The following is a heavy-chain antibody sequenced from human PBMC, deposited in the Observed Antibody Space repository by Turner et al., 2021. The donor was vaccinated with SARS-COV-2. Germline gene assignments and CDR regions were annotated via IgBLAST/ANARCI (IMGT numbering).Heavy chain of an antibody. CDR1: GFSLSTSGMC. J-gene: IGHJ6*02. Sequence: GFSLSTSGMCLSWIRQPPGKALEWLALIDWDDDKYYSTSLKTRLTISKDTSKNQVVLTMTNMDPVDTATYYCARLRDEMATTLDFYYYGLDVWGQGTTVTVSS. CDR3: ARLRDEMATTLDFYYYGLDV. V-gene: IGHV2-70*01. CDR2: IDWDDDK. D-gene: IGHD5-12*01.